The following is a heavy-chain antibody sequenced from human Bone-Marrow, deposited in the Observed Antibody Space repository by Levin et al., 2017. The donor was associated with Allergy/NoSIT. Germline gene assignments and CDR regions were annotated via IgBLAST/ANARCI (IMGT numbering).Heavy chain of an antibody. J-gene: IGHJ4*02. Sequence: KTSETLSLTCIVSGGSISNYYWSWIRQPAGKGLEWIGRIDTSGNTNYSPSLKSRVTLSVDTSKNQFSLKLTSVTAADTAVYYCARETGGSRQHDYWGQGTLVTVSS. D-gene: IGHD2-15*01. V-gene: IGHV4-4*07. CDR1: GGSISNYY. CDR3: ARETGGSRQHDY. CDR2: IDTSGNT.